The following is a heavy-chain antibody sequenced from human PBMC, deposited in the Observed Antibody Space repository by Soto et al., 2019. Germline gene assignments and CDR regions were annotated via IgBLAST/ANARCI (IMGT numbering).Heavy chain of an antibody. V-gene: IGHV1-69*12. J-gene: IGHJ4*02. D-gene: IGHD2-15*01. Sequence: QVQLVQSGAEVKKPGSSVKVSCKASGGTFSSYAISWVRQAPGHGLAWMGGIIPIFGTANYAQKFQGRVTITADESTGTAYRELSSLRAEDTAVYYCARESRYCSGGSCYFLPGIDYWGQGTLVTVSS. CDR2: IIPIFGTA. CDR3: ARESRYCSGGSCYFLPGIDY. CDR1: GGTFSSYA.